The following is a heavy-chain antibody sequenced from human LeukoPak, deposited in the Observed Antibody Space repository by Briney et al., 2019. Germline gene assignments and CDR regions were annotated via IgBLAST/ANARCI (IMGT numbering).Heavy chain of an antibody. CDR2: ISAYNGNT. D-gene: IGHD6-13*01. CDR1: GYTFTNYG. Sequence: ASVKVSCKASGYTFTNYGINWVRQAPGQGLEWMGWISAYNGNTNYAQKLQGRVTMTTDTSTSTAYMELRSLRSDDTAVYYCARDGGPPRGAAAVCWFDPWGQGTLVTVSS. V-gene: IGHV1-18*01. J-gene: IGHJ5*02. CDR3: ARDGGPPRGAAAVCWFDP.